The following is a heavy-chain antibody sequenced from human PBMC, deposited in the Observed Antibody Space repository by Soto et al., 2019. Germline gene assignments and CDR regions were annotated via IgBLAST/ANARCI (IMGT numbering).Heavy chain of an antibody. CDR3: AHSRNLITEDAQVGDFDY. J-gene: IGHJ4*02. CDR1: GFSLNTDGEG. Sequence: QITLKESGPTQVKPTQTLTLTCSFSGFSLNTDGEGVGWVRQPPGEALEWLALIYWDDDEHYSPSLKTRHTITKDPSKNQVVLIMTNMSPVDTATYYCAHSRNLITEDAQVGDFDYWGQGTLVTVSS. V-gene: IGHV2-5*02. D-gene: IGHD3-10*01. CDR2: IYWDDDE.